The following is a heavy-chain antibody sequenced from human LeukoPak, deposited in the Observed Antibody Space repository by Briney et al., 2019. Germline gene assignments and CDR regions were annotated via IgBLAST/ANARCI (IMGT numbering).Heavy chain of an antibody. CDR3: ARDLYYYDSSGYYG. CDR1: GFTFSSYG. Sequence: GRSLRLSCAASGFTFSSYGMHWVRQAPGKGLEWVAVISYDGSNKYYADSVKGRFTISRDNSKNTLYLQMNSLRAEDTAVYYCARDLYYYDSSGYYGWGQGTLVTVSS. V-gene: IGHV3-30*03. CDR2: ISYDGSNK. J-gene: IGHJ4*02. D-gene: IGHD3-22*01.